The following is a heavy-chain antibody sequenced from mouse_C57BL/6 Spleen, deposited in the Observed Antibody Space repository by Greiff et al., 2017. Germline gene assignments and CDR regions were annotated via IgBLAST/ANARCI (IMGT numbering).Heavy chain of an antibody. D-gene: IGHD2-4*01. CDR2: IDPETGGT. Sequence: VQLQQSGAELVRPGASVTLSCKASGYTFTDYEMHWVKQTPVHGLEWIGAIDPETGGTAYNQKFKGKAILTADTSSSTAYMELRSLTSEDSAVYYCTPDDYDVVDYFGDWGQGTTLTV. CDR1: GYTFTDYE. CDR3: TPDDYDVVDYFGD. J-gene: IGHJ2*01. V-gene: IGHV1-15*01.